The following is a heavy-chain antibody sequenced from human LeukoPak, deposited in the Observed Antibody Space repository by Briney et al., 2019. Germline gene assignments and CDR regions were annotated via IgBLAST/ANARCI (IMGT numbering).Heavy chain of an antibody. CDR1: GGSFSGYY. J-gene: IGHJ3*02. CDR3: ARAVVSYYGSGGLLPFDI. CDR2: NNHSGST. V-gene: IGHV4-34*01. Sequence: SETLSLPCAVYGGSFSGYYWSWIRQPPGKGLEWIGENNHSGSTNYNPSLKSRVTISVDTSKNQFSLKLSSVTAADTAVYYCARAVVSYYGSGGLLPFDIWGQGTMVTVSS. D-gene: IGHD3-10*01.